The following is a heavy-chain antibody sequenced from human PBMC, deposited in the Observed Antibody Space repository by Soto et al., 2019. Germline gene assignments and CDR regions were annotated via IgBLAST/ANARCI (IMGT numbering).Heavy chain of an antibody. J-gene: IGHJ4*02. Sequence: SGPTLVNPTQTLTLTCSFSGFSLTTGGVAVGWIRQPPGKALEWLALIYGSDDKRYSPSLKSSLTITKDTSKNQVVLTMTNMDPVDTDTYYCAHRALCCFDYWGQGILVTVYS. V-gene: IGHV2-5*01. CDR3: AHRALCCFDY. CDR2: IYGSDDK. CDR1: GFSLTTGGVA.